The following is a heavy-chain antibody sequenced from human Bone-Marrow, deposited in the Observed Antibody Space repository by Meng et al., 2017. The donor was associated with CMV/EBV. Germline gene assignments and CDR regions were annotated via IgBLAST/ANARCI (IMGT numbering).Heavy chain of an antibody. V-gene: IGHV3-23*01. D-gene: IGHD2-2*01. Sequence: GESLKISCAASGFTFSSFAMSWVRQAPGKGLEWGSAISGSGGSTYYADSVKGRFTISRDNSKNTLYLQMNSRRAEDTAVYYCAKARSTSTYYFDYWGQGTLVTFSS. CDR2: ISGSGGST. CDR1: GFTFSSFA. CDR3: AKARSTSTYYFDY. J-gene: IGHJ4*02.